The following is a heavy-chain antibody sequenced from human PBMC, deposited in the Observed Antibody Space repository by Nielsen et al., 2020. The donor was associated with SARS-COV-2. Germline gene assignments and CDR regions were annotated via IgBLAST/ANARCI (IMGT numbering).Heavy chain of an antibody. Sequence: GGSLRLSCAASGFTFSSYSMNWVRQAPGKGLEWVSSISSSSSYIYYADSVKGRFTISRDNAKNSLYLQMSSLRDEDTAVYYCAYGGYGGNSWMFDYWGQGTLVTVSS. CDR1: GFTFSSYS. V-gene: IGHV3-21*01. J-gene: IGHJ4*02. D-gene: IGHD4-23*01. CDR3: AYGGYGGNSWMFDY. CDR2: ISSSSSYI.